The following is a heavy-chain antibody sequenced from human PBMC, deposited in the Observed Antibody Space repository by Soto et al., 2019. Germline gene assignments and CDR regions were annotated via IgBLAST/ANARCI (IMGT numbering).Heavy chain of an antibody. CDR3: AKSPRGEMATD. Sequence: QVQLVQSGGEVKKPVASVTVSCKASGYTFINYHITWVRQAPGQGLEWMAWINTYNGMTDYAQRFQGRVTMTRDTSTSTAYMALRNLGSDDTAVYFCAKSPRGEMATDWGQGTLVTVSS. CDR1: GYTFINYH. J-gene: IGHJ4*02. CDR2: INTYNGMT. V-gene: IGHV1-18*01. D-gene: IGHD5-12*01.